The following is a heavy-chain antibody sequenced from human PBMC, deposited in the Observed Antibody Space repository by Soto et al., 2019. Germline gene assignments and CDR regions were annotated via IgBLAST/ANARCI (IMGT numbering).Heavy chain of an antibody. CDR3: AKVRDIVVVPTREDYMDV. CDR1: GFTFSSYA. V-gene: IGHV3-23*01. J-gene: IGHJ6*03. D-gene: IGHD2-2*01. CDR2: ISGSGGST. Sequence: GGSLRLSCAASGFTFSSYAMSWVRQAPGKGLEWVSGISGSGGSTYYADSVKGRFTISRDNSKNTLYLQMNSLRAEDTAVYYCAKVRDIVVVPTREDYMDVWGKGTTVTVSS.